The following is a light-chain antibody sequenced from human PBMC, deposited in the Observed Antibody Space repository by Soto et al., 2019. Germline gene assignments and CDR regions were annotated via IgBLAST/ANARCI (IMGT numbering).Light chain of an antibody. CDR2: EVV. Sequence: QSALPQPPSASGSPGQSVTISCTGTTTAIGVYDFVSWFQHHPGKAPRLIIYEVVQRPSGVADRFSGSKSGNTASLTVSWRQAADEADYFCKSYARSNTYVFGSGTKLTVL. CDR3: KSYARSNTYV. CDR1: TTAIGVYDF. J-gene: IGLJ1*01. V-gene: IGLV2-8*01.